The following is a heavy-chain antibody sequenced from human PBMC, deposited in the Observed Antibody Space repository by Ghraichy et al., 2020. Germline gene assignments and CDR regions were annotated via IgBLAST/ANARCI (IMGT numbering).Heavy chain of an antibody. CDR3: AIDRVTHYDILLPYAFDI. D-gene: IGHD3-9*01. CDR1: GYTFTSYY. V-gene: IGHV1-46*01. J-gene: IGHJ3*02. CDR2: INPSGGST. Sequence: ASVKVSCKASGYTFTSYYMHWVRQAPGQGLEWMGIINPSGGSTSYAQKFQGRVTMTRDTSTSTVYMELSSLRSEDTAVYYCAIDRVTHYDILLPYAFDIWGQGTMVTVSS.